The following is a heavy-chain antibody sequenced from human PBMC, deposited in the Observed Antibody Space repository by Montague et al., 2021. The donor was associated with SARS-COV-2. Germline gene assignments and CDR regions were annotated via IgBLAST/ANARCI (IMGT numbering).Heavy chain of an antibody. CDR2: IYWDDDK. Sequence: PALVKPTQTLTLTCTFSGFSLSTSGVGVGWIRQPPGKALEWLALIYWDDDKRYSPSLKRRLTITKDTSKNQVVLTMTNMDPVDTATYYCARRNPSFADPYFDSWGQGTLVTVSS. CDR1: GFSLSTSGVG. J-gene: IGHJ4*02. CDR3: ARRNPSFADPYFDS. D-gene: IGHD3-16*02. V-gene: IGHV2-5*02.